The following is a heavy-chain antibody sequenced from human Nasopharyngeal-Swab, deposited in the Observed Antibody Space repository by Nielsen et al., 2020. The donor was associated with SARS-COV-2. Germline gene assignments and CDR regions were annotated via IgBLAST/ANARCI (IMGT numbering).Heavy chain of an antibody. J-gene: IGHJ3*02. D-gene: IGHD3-10*01. CDR3: AKANVLFWFGQFKNDGFDI. CDR2: ISYEGNKK. CDR1: GFSFNNYG. V-gene: IGHV3-30*18. Sequence: GESLKIYCTASGFSFNNYGMHWVRQAPGKRLEWVGVISYEGNKKYYAESVEGRFTITRDYSKSTLYLQMNSMRPEDTAMYYCAKANVLFWFGQFKNDGFDIWGQGTMVAVSS.